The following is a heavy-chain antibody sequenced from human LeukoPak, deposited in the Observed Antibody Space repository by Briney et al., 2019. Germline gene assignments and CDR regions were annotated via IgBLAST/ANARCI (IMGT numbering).Heavy chain of an antibody. Sequence: GGSLRLSRAASGFTFSDYYMSWIRQAPGKGLEWVSYISSSSSYTNYADSVKGRFTISRDNAKNSLYLQMNSLRAEDSALYYCARGGRGSAAVVAPRSFDIWGQGTMVTVSS. CDR1: GFTFSDYY. J-gene: IGHJ3*02. CDR2: ISSSSSYT. V-gene: IGHV3-11*05. D-gene: IGHD3-22*01. CDR3: ARGGRGSAAVVAPRSFDI.